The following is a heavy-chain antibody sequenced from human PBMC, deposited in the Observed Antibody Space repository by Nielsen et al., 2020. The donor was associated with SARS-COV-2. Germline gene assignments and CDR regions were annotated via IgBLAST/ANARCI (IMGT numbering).Heavy chain of an antibody. CDR3: ATQADGYKSPYDY. V-gene: IGHV3-23*01. CDR2: IGAGGDNI. J-gene: IGHJ4*02. D-gene: IGHD3-10*01. CDR1: GFTLSSYS. Sequence: GESLKISCVASGFTLSSYSMNWVRQAPGKGLEWVSIIGAGGDNIYYADSVKGRFTISRDNSKNTLYLQINSLRADDTAVYYCATQADGYKSPYDYWGQGTLVTVSS.